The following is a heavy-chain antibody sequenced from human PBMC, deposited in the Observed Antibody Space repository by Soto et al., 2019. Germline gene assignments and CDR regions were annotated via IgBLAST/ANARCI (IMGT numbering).Heavy chain of an antibody. V-gene: IGHV1-8*01. Sequence: SVKVSCKASRYSFTNYDINWVRQATGQGLEWMGWINPNNGNTGYAQKFQGRVTVTRSTSISTAYMELSSLRSDDTAVYYCARTSSGTRGGFDPWGQGTRVTVSS. CDR3: ARTSSGTRGGFDP. J-gene: IGHJ5*02. CDR1: RYSFTNYD. D-gene: IGHD1-1*01. CDR2: INPNNGNT.